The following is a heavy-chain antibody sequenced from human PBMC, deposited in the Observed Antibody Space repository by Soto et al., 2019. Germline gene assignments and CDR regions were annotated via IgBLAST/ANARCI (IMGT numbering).Heavy chain of an antibody. CDR2: IWYDGSNK. V-gene: IGHV3-33*01. Sequence: QVQLVESGGGVVQPGRSLRLSCAASGFTFSSYGMHWVRQAPGKGLEWVAVIWYDGSNKYYADSVKGRFTISRDNSKNTLYLQMNSLRAEDTAVYYCAREYVDTAMALDYWGQGTLVTVSS. J-gene: IGHJ4*02. CDR3: AREYVDTAMALDY. D-gene: IGHD5-18*01. CDR1: GFTFSSYG.